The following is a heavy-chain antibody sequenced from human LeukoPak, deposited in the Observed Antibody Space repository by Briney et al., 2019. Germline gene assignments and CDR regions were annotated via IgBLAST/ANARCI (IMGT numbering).Heavy chain of an antibody. J-gene: IGHJ3*02. CDR1: GYTFTGYY. CDR2: INPNSGGT. CDR3: ARDRYSGSYPGGAFDI. D-gene: IGHD1-26*01. Sequence: ASVKVSCKASGYTFTGYYMHWVRQAPGQGLEWMGWINPNSGGTNYAQKFQGRVTMTRDTSISTAYMELSRLRSDDTAVYYCARDRYSGSYPGGAFDIWGQGTMVTVSS. V-gene: IGHV1-2*02.